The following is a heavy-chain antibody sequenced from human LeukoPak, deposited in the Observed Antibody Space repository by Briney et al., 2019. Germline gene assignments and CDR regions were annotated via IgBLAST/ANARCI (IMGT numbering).Heavy chain of an antibody. V-gene: IGHV3-7*03. J-gene: IGHJ4*02. D-gene: IGHD2-8*01. CDR3: AKALGYCTNAVCYDY. Sequence: GGSLRLSCAASGFTFDDYAMHWVRQAPGKGLEWVATIKPDGSEKQYVDSVKGRFTISRDNSKNTLYLQMNSLRAEDTAVYYCAKALGYCTNAVCYDYWGQGTLVTVSS. CDR2: IKPDGSEK. CDR1: GFTFDDYA.